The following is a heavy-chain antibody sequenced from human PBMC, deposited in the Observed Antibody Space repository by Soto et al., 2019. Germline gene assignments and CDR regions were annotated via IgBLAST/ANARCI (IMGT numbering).Heavy chain of an antibody. D-gene: IGHD3-22*01. V-gene: IGHV3-9*01. CDR1: GFTFGDYA. J-gene: IGHJ3*02. CDR3: ATSHYDTTGNFDAFEI. Sequence: EVQLVESGGGLVQPGRSLRLSCAASGFTFGDYAMHWVRQAPGKGLEWVSGISWNSGSLDYTDSMQGRFTISRDNAKNSLYLQMNSLRPEDTALYYCATSHYDTTGNFDAFEIWGQGTMVTVSS. CDR2: ISWNSGSL.